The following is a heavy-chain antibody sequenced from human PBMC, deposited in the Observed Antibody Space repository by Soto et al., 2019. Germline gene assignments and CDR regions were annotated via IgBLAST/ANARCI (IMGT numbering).Heavy chain of an antibody. V-gene: IGHV1-18*01. D-gene: IGHD2-15*01. CDR2: ISAYNGNT. J-gene: IGHJ6*02. CDR1: GYTFTRYG. CDR3: AREGYCSSGSCALYSHDSFGMDV. Sequence: ASVKGSCKASGYTFTRYGISWVRQTPGQGLEWMGWISAYNGNTKYAQRFQGRVTMTTDTSTSTAYMELRSLTSDDTAVYYCAREGYCSSGSCALYSHDSFGMDVWGQGTTVTVSS.